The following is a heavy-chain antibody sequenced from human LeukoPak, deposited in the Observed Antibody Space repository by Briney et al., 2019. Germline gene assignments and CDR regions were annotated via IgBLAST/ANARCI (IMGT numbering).Heavy chain of an antibody. CDR3: ASHGSGSPWNLFDP. CDR2: IYYSGST. J-gene: IGHJ5*02. D-gene: IGHD3-10*01. CDR1: GGSISSSSYY. Sequence: PSETLSLTRTVSGGSISSSSYYWGWIRQPPGKGLEWIGSIYYSGSTYYNPSLKSRVTISVDTSKKKFSLKMSSVTAADSAVYYCASHGSGSPWNLFDPWGQGTLVTVSS. V-gene: IGHV4-39*01.